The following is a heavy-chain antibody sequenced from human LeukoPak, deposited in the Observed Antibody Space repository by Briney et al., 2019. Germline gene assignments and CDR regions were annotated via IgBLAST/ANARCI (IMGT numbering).Heavy chain of an antibody. CDR2: TNHSGST. J-gene: IGHJ6*03. V-gene: IGHV4-34*01. CDR3: ARSLGSYSSSSGRGYYYYYMDV. Sequence: SETLSLTCAVYGGSFSGYYWSWIRQPPGKGLEWIGETNHSGSTNYNPSLKSRVTISVDTSKNQFSLKLSSVTAADTAVYYCARSLGSYSSSSGRGYYYYYMDVWGKGTTVTVSS. CDR1: GGSFSGYY. D-gene: IGHD6-6*01.